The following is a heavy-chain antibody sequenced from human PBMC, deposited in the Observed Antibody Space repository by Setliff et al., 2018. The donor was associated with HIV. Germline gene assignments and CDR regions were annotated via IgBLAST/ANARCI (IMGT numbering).Heavy chain of an antibody. Sequence: WASVKVSCKASGGTFSSYAISWVRQAPGQGLEWMGGIIPIFGTANYAQKFQGRVTITTDESTSTAYMELSSLRSEDTAVYYCARGRYYYDSSGYYLDYWGQGTLVTVSS. D-gene: IGHD3-22*01. V-gene: IGHV1-69*05. CDR1: GGTFSSYA. CDR3: ARGRYYYDSSGYYLDY. J-gene: IGHJ4*02. CDR2: IIPIFGTA.